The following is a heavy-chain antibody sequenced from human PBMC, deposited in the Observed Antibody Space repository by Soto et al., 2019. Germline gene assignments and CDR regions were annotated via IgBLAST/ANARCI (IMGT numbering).Heavy chain of an antibody. J-gene: IGHJ6*02. D-gene: IGHD3-10*01. CDR2: INTVYGST. Sequence: QVHLVQSGADVKQPGASVKVSCKASGYTFTGYTVHWVRQAPGQRLEWMGWINTVYGSTKYSQTFQGRVTITRDTTASTAYMELNSRRSEDTAVYYCARVNGQNDYGSGNYYNVMDYYYGLDVWGQGTAVTVSS. CDR3: ARVNGQNDYGSGNYYNVMDYYYGLDV. V-gene: IGHV1-3*04. CDR1: GYTFTGYT.